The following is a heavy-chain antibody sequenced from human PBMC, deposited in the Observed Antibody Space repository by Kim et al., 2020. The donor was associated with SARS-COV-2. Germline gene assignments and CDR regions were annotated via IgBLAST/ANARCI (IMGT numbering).Heavy chain of an antibody. D-gene: IGHD3-3*01. CDR1: GGSFSGYY. Sequence: SETLSLTCAVYGGSFSGYYWSWIRQPPGKGLEWIGEINHSGSTNYNPSLKSRVTISVDTSKNQFSLKLSSVTAADTAVYYCARLGFWIGYYCVRRWFDP. J-gene: IGHJ5*02. CDR3: ARLGFWIGYYCVRRWFDP. CDR2: INHSGST. V-gene: IGHV4-34*01.